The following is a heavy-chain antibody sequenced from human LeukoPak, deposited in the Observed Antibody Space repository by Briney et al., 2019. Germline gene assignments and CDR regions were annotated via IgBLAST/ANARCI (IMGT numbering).Heavy chain of an antibody. CDR2: IRYDGSNK. V-gene: IGHV3-30*02. D-gene: IGHD3-22*01. CDR3: AKGIGYDSSGYPFGY. Sequence: GGSLRLSCAASGFTFSSYGMHWVRQAPGKGLEWVAFIRYDGSNKYYADSVKGRFTISRDNSKNTLYLQMNSLRAEDTAVYYCAKGIGYDSSGYPFGYWGQGTLVTVSS. J-gene: IGHJ4*02. CDR1: GFTFSSYG.